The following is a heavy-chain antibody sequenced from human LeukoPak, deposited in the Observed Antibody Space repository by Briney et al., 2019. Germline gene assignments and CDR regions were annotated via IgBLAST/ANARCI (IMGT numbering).Heavy chain of an antibody. Sequence: PGGSLRLSCAASGFTFSSYAMHWVRQAPGKGLEWVAVISYDGGKTYYADSVKGRITIYRDHSKNTLYLQLNSLRAEDTAVYYCARDSTYYYGSGSSGPHYFDYWGQGTLVTVSS. CDR1: GFTFSSYA. CDR2: ISYDGGKT. D-gene: IGHD3-10*01. V-gene: IGHV3-30*01. J-gene: IGHJ4*02. CDR3: ARDSTYYYGSGSSGPHYFDY.